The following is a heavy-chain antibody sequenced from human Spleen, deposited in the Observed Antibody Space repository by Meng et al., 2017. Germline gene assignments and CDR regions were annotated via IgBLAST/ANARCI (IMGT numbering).Heavy chain of an antibody. D-gene: IGHD1-1*01. Sequence: GESLKISCVASGFTFSSYEMNWVRQAPGKGLEWVSYISSSGSTTNYSDSVKGRFTMSRDNAKNSLYLQINSLRGDDTAVYYCARERYYDFDIWGQGTMVTVSS. CDR3: ARERYYDFDI. CDR2: ISSSGSTT. J-gene: IGHJ3*02. CDR1: GFTFSSYE. V-gene: IGHV3-48*03.